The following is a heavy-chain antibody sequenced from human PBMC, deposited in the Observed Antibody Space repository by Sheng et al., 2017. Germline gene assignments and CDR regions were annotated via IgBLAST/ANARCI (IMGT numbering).Heavy chain of an antibody. CDR1: GGTFSTHA. J-gene: IGHJ3*02. CDR3: ARLRSDAFDI. Sequence: QVQLVQSGAEMKKPGSSVKVSCKASGGTFSTHAVSWMRQAPGQGLEWMGVILPILGVVNYAQKFQGAVTITADKSTTTAFMELSSLTSEDTAVYYCARLRSDAFDIWGQGTMVTVSS. V-gene: IGHV1-69*10. CDR2: ILPILGVV.